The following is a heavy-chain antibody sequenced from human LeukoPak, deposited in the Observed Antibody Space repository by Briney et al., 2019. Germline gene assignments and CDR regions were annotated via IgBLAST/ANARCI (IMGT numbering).Heavy chain of an antibody. CDR2: INHSGST. Sequence: PSETLSLTCAVYGGSFSGYYWSWIRQPPGKGLEWIGEINHSGSTNYNPSLKSRVTISVDTSKNQFSLKLSSATAADTAVYYCARGLIVVVPAASYYYYGMDVWGKGTTVTVPS. J-gene: IGHJ6*04. V-gene: IGHV4-34*01. CDR1: GGSFSGYY. CDR3: ARGLIVVVPAASYYYYGMDV. D-gene: IGHD2-2*01.